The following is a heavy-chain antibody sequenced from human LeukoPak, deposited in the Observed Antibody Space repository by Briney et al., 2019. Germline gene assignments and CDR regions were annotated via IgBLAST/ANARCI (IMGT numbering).Heavy chain of an antibody. CDR2: IYSGGST. D-gene: IGHD2-21*02. CDR3: ARERDEDAFDI. CDR1: GFTVSSNY. Sequence: GGSLRLSCAASGFTVSSNYMNWVRQAPGKGLEWVSVIYSGGSTYYADSVKGRFTISRDNSKNTLYLQMNSLIAEDTAVYYCARERDEDAFDIWGQGTMVTVSS. J-gene: IGHJ3*02. V-gene: IGHV3-53*01.